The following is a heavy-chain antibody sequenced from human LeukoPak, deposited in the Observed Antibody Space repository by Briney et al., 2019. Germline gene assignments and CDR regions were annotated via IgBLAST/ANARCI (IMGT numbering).Heavy chain of an antibody. J-gene: IGHJ5*02. CDR1: GGSISSSSYY. CDR3: ARKGSGRFALNWFDP. Sequence: SETLSLTCTVSGGSISSSSYYWGWIRQPPGKGLEWIGSIYHSGSTYYNPSLKSRVTISVDTSKNQFSLKLSSVTAADAAVYYCARKGSGRFALNWFDPWGQGTLVTVSS. D-gene: IGHD6-19*01. V-gene: IGHV4-39*07. CDR2: IYHSGST.